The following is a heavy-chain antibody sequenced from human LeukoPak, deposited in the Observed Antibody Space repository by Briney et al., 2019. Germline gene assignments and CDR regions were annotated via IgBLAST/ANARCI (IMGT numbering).Heavy chain of an antibody. CDR3: ARRSDYDILTGYSNSRFDP. Sequence: ETLSLTCAVYGESFSGYYWSWIRQPPGKGLEWIGEINYSGSTNNNPTLKSRVTISVDTSKNQFSLKLSSVTAADTAVYYCARRSDYDILTGYSNSRFDPWGQGTLVTVSS. J-gene: IGHJ5*02. D-gene: IGHD3-9*01. CDR2: INYSGST. V-gene: IGHV4-34*01. CDR1: GESFSGYY.